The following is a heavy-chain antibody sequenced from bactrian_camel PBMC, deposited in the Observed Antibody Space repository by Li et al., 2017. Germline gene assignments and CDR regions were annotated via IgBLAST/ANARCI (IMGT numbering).Heavy chain of an antibody. V-gene: IGHV3S63*01. CDR1: DYPWGNNC. CDR2: IYLRGGTT. J-gene: IGHJ4*01. CDR3: AASGTYARYPLREPEYKY. D-gene: IGHD1*01. Sequence: QVQLVESGGGSVQAGGSLTLSCVASDYPWGNNCMGWFRQVSGSEREGVAAIYLRGGTTYYADSVKGRFTISQDYAKNTAFLEMNNLTPEDSAMYYCAASGTYARYPLREPEYKYWGQGTQVTVS.